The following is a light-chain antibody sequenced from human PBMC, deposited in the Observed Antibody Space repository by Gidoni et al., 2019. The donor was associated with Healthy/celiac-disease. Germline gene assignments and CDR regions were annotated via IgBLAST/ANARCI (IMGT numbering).Light chain of an antibody. CDR3: QQRSNWPPIT. CDR1: QSVSSY. J-gene: IGKJ5*01. Sequence: EIVLTQSPATLSLSPGERATLSCRASQSVSSYLAWYQQKPGQAPRLLIYDASNSATGIPARFRGSGSGTDFTLTISSLETEDFAVYYCQQRSNWPPITFGQGTRLEIK. CDR2: DAS. V-gene: IGKV3-11*01.